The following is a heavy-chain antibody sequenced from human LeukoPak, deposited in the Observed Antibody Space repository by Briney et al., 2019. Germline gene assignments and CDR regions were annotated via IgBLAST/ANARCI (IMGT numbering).Heavy chain of an antibody. CDR3: AKDKYGRGYYFDY. J-gene: IGHJ4*02. Sequence: PGGSPRLSCAASGITFSSYGMSWVRQAPGKGLEWVSSISSTGGTTYYADSVKGRFTISRDNSKNTLYLQMNSLRAEDTAVYYCAKDKYGRGYYFDYWGQGTLVTVSS. CDR2: ISSTGGTT. D-gene: IGHD1-26*01. V-gene: IGHV3-23*01. CDR1: GITFSSYG.